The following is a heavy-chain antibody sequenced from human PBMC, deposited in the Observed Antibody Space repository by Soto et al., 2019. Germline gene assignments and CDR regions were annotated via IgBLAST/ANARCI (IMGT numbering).Heavy chain of an antibody. J-gene: IGHJ6*02. V-gene: IGHV4-61*03. CDR1: GGSVSSGTYQ. Sequence: SETLSLTCTVSGGSVSSGTYQWSWIRQSPWKGLEWIGHIHYTGNTNNNPSLKSRVRISVETSKNHFSLKMTSVTAADTALYFCARLHFYDFLSVSVPIDVWGQGXAVTVYS. CDR3: ARLHFYDFLSVSVPIDV. D-gene: IGHD3-3*01. CDR2: IHYTGNT.